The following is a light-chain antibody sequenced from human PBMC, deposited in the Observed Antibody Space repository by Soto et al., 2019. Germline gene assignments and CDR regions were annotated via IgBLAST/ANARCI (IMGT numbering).Light chain of an antibody. Sequence: DIVMIQSPDSLAVSLGEGATINCKSSQSLFSRSSSENSLAWYQHRPGHPPKLLIYWASTRESGVSDRFTGSGSGTDFTLTINSLQAEDVAVYYCQQYYSIPYSFGQGTKLEIK. J-gene: IGKJ2*01. CDR3: QQYYSIPYS. V-gene: IGKV4-1*01. CDR1: QSLFSRSSSENS. CDR2: WAS.